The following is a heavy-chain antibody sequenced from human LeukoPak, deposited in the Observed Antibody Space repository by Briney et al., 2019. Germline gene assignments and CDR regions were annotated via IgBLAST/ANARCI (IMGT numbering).Heavy chain of an antibody. CDR1: GFTFSSYW. CDR3: ASSSGYYGPPPDS. V-gene: IGHV3-74*01. CDR2: INSDGSST. Sequence: GGSLRLSCAASGFTFSSYWMHWVRQAPGKGLVWVSRINSDGSSTSYADSVKGRFTISRDNAKNTLYLQMNSLRAEDTAVYYCASSSGYYGPPPDSWGQGTLVTVSS. D-gene: IGHD3-22*01. J-gene: IGHJ4*02.